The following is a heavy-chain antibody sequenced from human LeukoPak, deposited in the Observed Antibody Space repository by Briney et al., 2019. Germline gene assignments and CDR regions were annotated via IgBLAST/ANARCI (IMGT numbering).Heavy chain of an antibody. CDR1: GFTFSSYA. J-gene: IGHJ4*02. CDR2: ISGSGGST. V-gene: IGHV3-23*01. CDR3: AKDRGVGDYFDY. Sequence: GGSLRLSCAASGFTFSSYAMSWARQAPGKGLEWVSAISGSGGSTYYADSVKGRFTISRDNSKNTLYLQMNSLRAEDTAVYYCAKDRGVGDYFDYWGQGTLVTVSP.